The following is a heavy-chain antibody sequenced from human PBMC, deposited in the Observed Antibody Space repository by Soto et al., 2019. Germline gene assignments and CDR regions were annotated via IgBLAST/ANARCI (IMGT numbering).Heavy chain of an antibody. J-gene: IGHJ6*02. V-gene: IGHV1-18*01. Sequence: QVQLVQSGAEVKKPGASVKVSCKASGYTFTSYGISWVRQAPGQGLEWMGWISAYNGNTNYAQKLQGRVTMTTDTSTSTAYMELRSLRSDDTVVYYCARVGAYDFWSGWSVSGYYYGMDVWGQGTTVTVSS. CDR2: ISAYNGNT. CDR3: ARVGAYDFWSGWSVSGYYYGMDV. CDR1: GYTFTSYG. D-gene: IGHD3-3*01.